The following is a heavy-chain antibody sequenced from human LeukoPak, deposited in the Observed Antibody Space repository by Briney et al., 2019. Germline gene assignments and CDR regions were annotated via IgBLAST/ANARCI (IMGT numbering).Heavy chain of an antibody. CDR3: AREEGLDSGYDNNWLDP. D-gene: IGHD5-12*01. CDR1: GYTFTGYY. CDR2: ITPNSGDT. V-gene: IGHV1-2*02. Sequence: ASVKVSCKASGYTFTGYYLHWVRQAPGQGLEWMGWITPNSGDTKYSQKFQGRVTMTRDTSISTVYMELSRLRSDDTAVYYCAREEGLDSGYDNNWLDPWGQGTVVTVSS. J-gene: IGHJ5*02.